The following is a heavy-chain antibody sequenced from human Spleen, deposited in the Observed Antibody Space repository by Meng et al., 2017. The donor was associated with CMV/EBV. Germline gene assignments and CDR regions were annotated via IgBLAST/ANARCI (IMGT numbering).Heavy chain of an antibody. CDR3: ARANIAAAGSYYYYAMDV. CDR2: ISAYNGNT. CDR1: GYTFTSYG. D-gene: IGHD6-13*01. Sequence: ASVKVSCKASGYTFTSYGISWVRQAPGQGLEWMGWISAYNGNTNYAQKLQGRVTMTTDTSTSTAYMELRSLRSDDTAVYYCARANIAAAGSYYYYAMDVWGQGTTVTVSS. V-gene: IGHV1-18*01. J-gene: IGHJ6*02.